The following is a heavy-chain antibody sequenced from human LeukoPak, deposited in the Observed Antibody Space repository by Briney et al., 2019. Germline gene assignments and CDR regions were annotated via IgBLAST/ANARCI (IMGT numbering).Heavy chain of an antibody. D-gene: IGHD3-16*01. CDR1: GFTFSSYA. V-gene: IGHV3-30-3*01. CDR3: AKGDYGGRDLAY. CDR2: ISYDGSNK. Sequence: GGSLRLSCAASGFTFSSYAMHWVRQAPGKGLEWVAVISYDGSNKYYADSVKGRFTISRDNSKNTLYLQMNSLRAEDTAVYYCAKGDYGGRDLAYWGQGTLVTVSS. J-gene: IGHJ4*02.